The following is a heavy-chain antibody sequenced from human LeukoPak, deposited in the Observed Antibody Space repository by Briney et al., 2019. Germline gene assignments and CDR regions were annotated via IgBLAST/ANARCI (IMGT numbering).Heavy chain of an antibody. Sequence: PSETLSLTCTVSGGSITTGCWSWIRQPPGKGLEWIGCIYYSGTTNHNPSLKSRVTISIDTSKSQFSLKLSSVTAADTAVYYCARDQNYYDGSGFSTWFDPWGQGTLVTVSS. CDR3: ARDQNYYDGSGFSTWFDP. J-gene: IGHJ5*02. CDR2: IYYSGTT. CDR1: GGSITTGC. V-gene: IGHV4-59*01. D-gene: IGHD3-22*01.